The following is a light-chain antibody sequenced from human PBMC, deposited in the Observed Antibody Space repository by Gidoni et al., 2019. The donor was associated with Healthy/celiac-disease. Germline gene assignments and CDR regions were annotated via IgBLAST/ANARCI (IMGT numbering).Light chain of an antibody. V-gene: IGLV2-14*01. CDR1: SSDVGGYNY. Sequence: QSALTQPASVSGSPGQSITSSCTGTSSDVGGYNYVSWYQQPPGKATKLMIYEVSNRPSGVSTRFSGSTSGNTASLTISGLQAEDEADYSCSSYTSSSTVVFGGGTKLTVL. CDR3: SSYTSSSTVV. CDR2: EVS. J-gene: IGLJ2*01.